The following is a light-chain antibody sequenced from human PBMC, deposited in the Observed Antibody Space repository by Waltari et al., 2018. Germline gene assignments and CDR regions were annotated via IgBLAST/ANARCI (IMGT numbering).Light chain of an antibody. Sequence: EIVLTQSPATLSLSPGQRATLSCRASQSVSINLGWYQQKLGQPPRLLIYDTSNRATGIPDRFSASGFGTDFTLTISSLQAEDAAVYYCQQYYNDATFGQGTKVEIK. CDR2: DTS. CDR1: QSVSIN. CDR3: QQYYNDAT. V-gene: IGKV3-11*01. J-gene: IGKJ1*01.